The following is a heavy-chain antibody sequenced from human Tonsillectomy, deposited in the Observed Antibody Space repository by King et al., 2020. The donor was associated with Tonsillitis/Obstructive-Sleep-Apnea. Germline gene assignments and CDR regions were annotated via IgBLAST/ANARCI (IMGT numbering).Heavy chain of an antibody. Sequence: VQLVESGGGVVQPGRSLRLSCAASGFTFSSYAMHWVRQAPGKGLEWVAVISYDGGNKYYADSVKGRFTISRDNSKNTLYLQMNSLRTEDTAVYYCARGKGCTSTSCYAFYYYCYYLDVWGKGTTVTVSS. CDR2: ISYDGGNK. CDR3: ARGKGCTSTSCYAFYYYCYYLDV. CDR1: GFTFSSYA. V-gene: IGHV3-30*04. J-gene: IGHJ6*03. D-gene: IGHD2-2*01.